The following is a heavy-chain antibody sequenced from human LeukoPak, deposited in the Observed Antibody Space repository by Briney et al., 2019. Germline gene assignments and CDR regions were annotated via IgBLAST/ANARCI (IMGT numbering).Heavy chain of an antibody. V-gene: IGHV1-69-2*01. J-gene: IGHJ4*02. Sequence: GASVKVSCKASGYTFTDYYMHWVQQAPGKGLEWMGRVDPKDGETIYAQKFQGRVTMTEDTSTDIAYMELSSLRSEDTAVYYCATDILRYSTGYGDYWGQGTLVTVSS. D-gene: IGHD3-9*01. CDR3: ATDILRYSTGYGDY. CDR2: VDPKDGET. CDR1: GYTFTDYY.